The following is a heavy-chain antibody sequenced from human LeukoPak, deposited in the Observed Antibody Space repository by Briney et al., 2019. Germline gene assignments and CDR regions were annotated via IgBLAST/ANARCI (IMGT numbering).Heavy chain of an antibody. CDR2: ISTSGST. CDR3: ARVGSSSSRGYYYYYMDV. D-gene: IGHD6-6*01. J-gene: IGHJ6*03. Sequence: SETLSLTCTVSGGSISSGTYYWRWIRQPAGKGLERIGRISTSGSTDYNPSLKSRVTISVDTSKNQFSLKLSSVTAADTAVYYCARVGSSSSRGYYYYYMDVWGKGTTVTVSS. CDR1: GGSISSGTYY. V-gene: IGHV4-61*02.